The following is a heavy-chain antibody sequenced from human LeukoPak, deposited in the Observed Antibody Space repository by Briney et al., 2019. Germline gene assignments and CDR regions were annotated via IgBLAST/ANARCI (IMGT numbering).Heavy chain of an antibody. Sequence: PGGSLRLSCAASGFTVSSNYMSWVRQAPGKGLEWVSLIYSGGDTYYADSVKGRFTISRDNAKNSLYLQMNSLRAEDTAVYYCARDSDSSGCDYWGQGTLVTVSS. CDR2: IYSGGDT. CDR1: GFTVSSNY. D-gene: IGHD6-19*01. V-gene: IGHV3-66*01. J-gene: IGHJ4*02. CDR3: ARDSDSSGCDY.